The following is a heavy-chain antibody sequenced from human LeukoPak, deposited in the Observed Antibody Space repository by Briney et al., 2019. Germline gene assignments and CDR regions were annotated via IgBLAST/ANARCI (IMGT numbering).Heavy chain of an antibody. J-gene: IGHJ4*02. V-gene: IGHV3-23*01. CDR1: GFTFSNYA. Sequence: PAGSLRLSCAASGFTFSNYAMSWVRQAPGKGLEWVSAITPSGGDTFHADSVKGRFTISRDNSKSTLYLQMNSLRAEDTATYYCAKGTSSSRPYYFDYWGQGTLVAVSS. CDR2: ITPSGGDT. CDR3: AKGTSSSRPYYFDY. D-gene: IGHD6-6*01.